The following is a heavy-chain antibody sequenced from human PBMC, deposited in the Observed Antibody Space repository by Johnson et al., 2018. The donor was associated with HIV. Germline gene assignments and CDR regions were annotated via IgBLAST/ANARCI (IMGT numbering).Heavy chain of an antibody. D-gene: IGHD3-22*01. CDR2: ISSSGSTI. V-gene: IGHV3-11*04. J-gene: IGHJ3*02. CDR1: GFTFSDYY. Sequence: QVQLVESGGGLVKPGGSLRLSCAASGFTFSDYYMSWIRQAPGKGLEWVSYISSSGSTIYYADSVKGRFTISRDNAKNSLYLQMNSLRAEDTAVYYCASPDLYDSSGWLWGGGAFDIWGQGTMVTVSS. CDR3: ASPDLYDSSGWLWGGGAFDI.